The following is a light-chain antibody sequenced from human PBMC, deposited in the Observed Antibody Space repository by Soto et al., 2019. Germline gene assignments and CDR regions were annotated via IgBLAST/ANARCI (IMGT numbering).Light chain of an antibody. Sequence: EIVLTQSPGTLSLSPWERSTPSCSASQSVSSTYLAWYQQKAGQAPRLLIYRASSRATGIPDRFSGSGSGTDFTLTISRLEPEDFAVYYCQHYGYPQWTFGQGTKVDIK. J-gene: IGKJ1*01. CDR3: QHYGYPQWT. CDR2: RAS. CDR1: QSVSSTY. V-gene: IGKV3-20*01.